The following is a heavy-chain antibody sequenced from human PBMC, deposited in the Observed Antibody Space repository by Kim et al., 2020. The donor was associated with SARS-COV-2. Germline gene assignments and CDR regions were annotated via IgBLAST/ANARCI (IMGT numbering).Heavy chain of an antibody. J-gene: IGHJ6*02. V-gene: IGHV3-7*01. Sequence: GGSLRLSCAASGFTFSSYWMSWVRQAPGKGLEWVANIKQDGSEKYYVDSVKGRFTISRDNAKNSLYLQMNSLRAEDTAVYYCARHLGSGPYGYYYGMDVWGQGTTVTVSS. D-gene: IGHD2-15*01. CDR3: ARHLGSGPYGYYYGMDV. CDR2: IKQDGSEK. CDR1: GFTFSSYW.